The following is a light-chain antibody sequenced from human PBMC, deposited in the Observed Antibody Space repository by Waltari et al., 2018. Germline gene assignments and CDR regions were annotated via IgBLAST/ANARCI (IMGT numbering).Light chain of an antibody. J-gene: IGLJ2*01. V-gene: IGLV2-14*01. CDR1: TSDVGGFNY. CDR3: CSYANSRTVI. Sequence: QSALTQPASVSGSPGQSIPISLTGTTSDVGGFNYVSLYQQHPGKAPKLVIYEVTHRPSGASYRFSGSKSGNTASLTISGLQAEDEADYYCCSYANSRTVIFGGGTKLTVL. CDR2: EVT.